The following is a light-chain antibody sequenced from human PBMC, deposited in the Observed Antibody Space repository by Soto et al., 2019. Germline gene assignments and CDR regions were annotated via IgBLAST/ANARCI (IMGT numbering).Light chain of an antibody. CDR2: DVF. Sequence: QSALTQDASVAGSPGQSITISCTGTNSDVGGYNYVSWYQQHPGKAPKLMIDDVFTRPSGVSNRFSGSKSGNTASLTISALQAEDEADYYCTSWTSTSTYVFGSGTKLTVL. CDR1: NSDVGGYNY. J-gene: IGLJ1*01. V-gene: IGLV2-14*03. CDR3: TSWTSTSTYV.